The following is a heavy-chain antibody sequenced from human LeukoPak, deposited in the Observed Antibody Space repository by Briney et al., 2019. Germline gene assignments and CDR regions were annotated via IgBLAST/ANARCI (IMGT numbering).Heavy chain of an antibody. D-gene: IGHD2-15*01. Sequence: GGSLRLSCSFSGFTFSSYAMSWVRQAPGKGLEWVSVISGSGGKTFYADSVKGRFTISRDNSKNTLYLQMNSLRDEDTAVYYCAKDWKEVAYCSGGSCYSDYWGQGTLVIVSS. CDR1: GFTFSSYA. CDR3: AKDWKEVAYCSGGSCYSDY. CDR2: ISGSGGKT. V-gene: IGHV3-23*01. J-gene: IGHJ4*02.